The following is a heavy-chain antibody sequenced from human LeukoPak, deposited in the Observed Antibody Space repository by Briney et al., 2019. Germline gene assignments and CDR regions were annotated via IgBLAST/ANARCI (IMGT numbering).Heavy chain of an antibody. V-gene: IGHV4-30-2*01. D-gene: IGHD3-10*01. CDR1: GGSISSGGYS. CDR2: IYHSGST. CDR3: ARVRISMVRGFSYDVFDI. Sequence: PSQTLSLTCAVSGGSISSGGYSWSWIRQPPGKGLEWIGYIYHSGSTYYNPSLKSRVTISGDMSKNQFSLKLSSVTAADTAVYYCARVRISMVRGFSYDVFDIWGQGTRVTVSS. J-gene: IGHJ3*02.